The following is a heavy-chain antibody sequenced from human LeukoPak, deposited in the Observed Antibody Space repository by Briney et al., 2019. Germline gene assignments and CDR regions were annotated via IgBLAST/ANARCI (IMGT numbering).Heavy chain of an antibody. Sequence: SETLSLTCTVSGGSISSYYWSWIRQPPGKGLEWIGYIYCSANTNYDPSLKSRVTISVDTSKNQFSLKLSSVTAADTAVYYCARLRRDGYNYLDYWGQGTLVTVSS. D-gene: IGHD5-24*01. CDR1: GGSISSYY. V-gene: IGHV4-59*08. J-gene: IGHJ4*02. CDR2: IYCSANT. CDR3: ARLRRDGYNYLDY.